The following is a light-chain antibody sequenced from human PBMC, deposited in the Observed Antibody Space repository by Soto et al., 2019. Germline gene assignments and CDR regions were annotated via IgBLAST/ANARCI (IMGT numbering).Light chain of an antibody. Sequence: QSALTQPASVSGSPGQSITISCTGTSGDIGSYNRVSWYQQHPGKAPKLIIYEVTYRPSGVSNRFSGSKSGNTASLTISGLQAEDEAEYYGSSYTNINTRACVFGTGTKVTVL. CDR2: EVT. V-gene: IGLV2-14*01. CDR3: SSYTNINTRACV. J-gene: IGLJ1*01. CDR1: SGDIGSYNR.